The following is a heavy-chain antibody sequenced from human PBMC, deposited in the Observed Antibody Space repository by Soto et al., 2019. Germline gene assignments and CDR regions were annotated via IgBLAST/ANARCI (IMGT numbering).Heavy chain of an antibody. CDR3: AKLSSMIVVVITTFPDY. CDR2: ISGSGGST. V-gene: IGHV3-23*01. CDR1: GSTFSSYA. D-gene: IGHD3-22*01. J-gene: IGHJ4*02. Sequence: PGGSLRLSCAASGSTFSSYAMSWVRQAPGKGLEWVSAISGSGGSTYYADSVKGRFTISRDNSKNTLYLQMNSLRAEDTAVYYCAKLSSMIVVVITTFPDYWGQGTLVTVSS.